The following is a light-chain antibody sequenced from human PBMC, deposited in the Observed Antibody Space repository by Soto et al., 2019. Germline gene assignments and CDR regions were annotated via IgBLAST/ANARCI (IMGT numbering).Light chain of an antibody. CDR3: QQYGTSEII. Sequence: EIVLTQSPGTLSLSPGERATLSCRASQSVSSSYSAWYQQKPGQAPRLLIYGASSRATGIPDRFSGSGSGTDFTLTISRLEPEDFAVYYCQQYGTSEIIFGQGTRLEIK. V-gene: IGKV3-20*01. CDR2: GAS. CDR1: QSVSSSY. J-gene: IGKJ5*01.